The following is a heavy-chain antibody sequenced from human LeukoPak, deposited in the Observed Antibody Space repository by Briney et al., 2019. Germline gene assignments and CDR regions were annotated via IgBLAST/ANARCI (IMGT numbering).Heavy chain of an antibody. J-gene: IGHJ5*02. CDR2: FYSGGST. CDR1: GFTVSSNY. Sequence: PGGSLRLSCAASGFTVSSNYMSWSPQPQGKGLDWAQVFYSGGSTYYADSVKGRFTISRDNSKNTLYLQMNSLRAEDTAVYYCAREVITVTTSAWFDPWGQGTLVTVSS. V-gene: IGHV3-53*01. D-gene: IGHD4-17*01. CDR3: AREVITVTTSAWFDP.